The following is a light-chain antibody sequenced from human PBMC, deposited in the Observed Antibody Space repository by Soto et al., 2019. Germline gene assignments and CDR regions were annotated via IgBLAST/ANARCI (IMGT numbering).Light chain of an antibody. CDR3: SSYTTSNTRQIV. J-gene: IGLJ1*01. CDR2: DVS. V-gene: IGLV2-14*01. CDR1: RSDVGVYNY. Sequence: QSVLTQPASVSGSPGQSITISCTGTRSDVGVYNYVSWYQQHPGKAPKFMIYDVSNRPSGVSNRFSSSKSGNTASLTISGLQAEDEADYYCSSYTTSNTRQIVFGTGTKVTVL.